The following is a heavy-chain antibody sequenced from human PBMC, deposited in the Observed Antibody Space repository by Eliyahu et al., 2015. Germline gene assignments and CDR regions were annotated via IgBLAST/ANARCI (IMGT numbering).Heavy chain of an antibody. CDR3: ARDAEIHAFHI. CDR2: ITDNGSPR. CDR1: GFTFSDFY. Sequence: QVXVVESGGGLVKPGGSLRLXCVASGFTFSDFYMSWLRQAPGKGLEWIAYITDNGSPRYYADSVKGRFTISRDNAKKLLYLQMNSLRVEDTAVYYCARDAEIHAFHIWGQGTMVTVS. D-gene: IGHD1-14*01. J-gene: IGHJ3*02. V-gene: IGHV3-11*01.